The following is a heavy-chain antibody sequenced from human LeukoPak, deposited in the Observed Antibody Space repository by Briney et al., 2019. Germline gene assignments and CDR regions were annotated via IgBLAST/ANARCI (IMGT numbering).Heavy chain of an antibody. CDR1: GYTFTSYG. Sequence: ASVKVSCKAPGYTFTSYGISWVRQAPGQGLEWMGWISAYNGNTNYAQKLQGRVTMTTDTSTSTAYMELRSLRSDDTAVYYCARGGLGYCSSTSCYTHLNWFDPWGQGTLVTVSS. J-gene: IGHJ5*02. CDR2: ISAYNGNT. D-gene: IGHD2-2*02. CDR3: ARGGLGYCSSTSCYTHLNWFDP. V-gene: IGHV1-18*01.